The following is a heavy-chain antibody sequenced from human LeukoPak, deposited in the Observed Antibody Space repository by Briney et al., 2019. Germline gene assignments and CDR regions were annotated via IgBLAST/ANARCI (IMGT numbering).Heavy chain of an antibody. CDR3: ARDSGYSKDY. D-gene: IGHD4-11*01. V-gene: IGHV4-59*12. CDR1: GGSISSYY. Sequence: SETLSLTCTVSGGSISSYYWSWIRQPPGKGLEWIGYIYYSGSTNYNPSLNSRVNISVDTSKNQVSLKLSSVTAADTAVYYCARDSGYSKDYWGQGTLVTVSS. CDR2: IYYSGST. J-gene: IGHJ4*02.